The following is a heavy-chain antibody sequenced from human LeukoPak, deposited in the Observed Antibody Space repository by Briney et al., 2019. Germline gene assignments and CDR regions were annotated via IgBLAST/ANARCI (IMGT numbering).Heavy chain of an antibody. CDR2: ISGSGGST. CDR1: GFTFSSYA. D-gene: IGHD3-3*01. J-gene: IGHJ4*02. Sequence: GGSLRLSCAASGFTFSSYAMSWVRQAPGKGLEWVSAISGSGGSTYYADSVKGRFTISRDNSKNTLYLQMNSLRADDTAVYYCAKTPLRFLEWLPFDYWGQGTLVTVSS. V-gene: IGHV3-23*01. CDR3: AKTPLRFLEWLPFDY.